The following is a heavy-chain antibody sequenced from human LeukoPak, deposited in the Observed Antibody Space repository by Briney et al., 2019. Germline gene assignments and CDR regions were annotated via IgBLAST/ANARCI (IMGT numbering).Heavy chain of an antibody. CDR2: ISGSGGST. V-gene: IGHV3-23*01. Sequence: GGPLRLSCAASGFTFSSYAMSWVRQAPGKGLEWVSAISGSGGSTYYADSVKGRFTISRDNSKNTLYLQMNSLRAEDTAVYYCAKPGYYDSSGITFDYWGQGTLVTVSS. CDR1: GFTFSSYA. CDR3: AKPGYYDSSGITFDY. J-gene: IGHJ4*02. D-gene: IGHD3-22*01.